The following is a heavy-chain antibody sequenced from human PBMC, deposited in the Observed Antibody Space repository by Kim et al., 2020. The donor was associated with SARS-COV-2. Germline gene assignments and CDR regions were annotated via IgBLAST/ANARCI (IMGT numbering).Heavy chain of an antibody. Sequence: SETLSLTCAVYGGSFSGYYWSWIRQPPGKGLEWIGEINHSGSTNYNPSLKSRVTISVDTSKNQFSLKLSSVTAADTAVYYCARGRMGIAGLCWFDPWGQGTLVTVSS. V-gene: IGHV4-34*01. CDR3: ARGRMGIAGLCWFDP. D-gene: IGHD6-13*01. J-gene: IGHJ5*02. CDR2: INHSGST. CDR1: GGSFSGYY.